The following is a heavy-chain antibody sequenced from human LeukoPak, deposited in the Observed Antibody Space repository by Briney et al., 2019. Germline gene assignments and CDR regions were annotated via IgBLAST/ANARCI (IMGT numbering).Heavy chain of an antibody. Sequence: SETLSLTCAVYGGSFGGYYWSWIRQPPGKGLEWIGEINHSGSTNYNPSLKSRVTISVDTSKNQFSLKLSSVTAADTAVYYCARGLLVVAATPGYWGQGTLVTVSS. D-gene: IGHD2-15*01. V-gene: IGHV4-34*01. CDR3: ARGLLVVAATPGY. CDR2: INHSGST. J-gene: IGHJ4*02. CDR1: GGSFGGYY.